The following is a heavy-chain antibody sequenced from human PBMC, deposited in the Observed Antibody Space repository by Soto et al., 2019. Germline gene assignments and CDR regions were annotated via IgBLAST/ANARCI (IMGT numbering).Heavy chain of an antibody. Sequence: QVQLLQSGPGLVKPSQTLSLTCAISGDSVSSTTSAWNWIRQSPSRGLEWLGRTYYRSRWYHDYAVSVRSRVTIIPATSNNQFSLHLNSVTPEDTAVYYCARYPGYFYGMDVWGQATTVTVSS. J-gene: IGHJ6*02. CDR3: ARYPGYFYGMDV. V-gene: IGHV6-1*01. CDR2: TYYRSRWYH. CDR1: GDSVSSTTSA.